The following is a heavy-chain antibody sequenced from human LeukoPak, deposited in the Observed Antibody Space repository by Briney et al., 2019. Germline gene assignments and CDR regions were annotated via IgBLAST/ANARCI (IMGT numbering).Heavy chain of an antibody. J-gene: IGHJ3*02. CDR1: GFTFNTYW. Sequence: GGSLRLSCAASGFTFNTYWMNWVRQAPGRGPEWVANIKQDGSEKYYVDSVKGRFTISRDNAKNSLYLQMNSLRAEDTAVYYCARAMYGSSWYDAFDIWGQGTMVPVSS. CDR3: ARAMYGSSWYDAFDI. D-gene: IGHD6-13*01. V-gene: IGHV3-7*03. CDR2: IKQDGSEK.